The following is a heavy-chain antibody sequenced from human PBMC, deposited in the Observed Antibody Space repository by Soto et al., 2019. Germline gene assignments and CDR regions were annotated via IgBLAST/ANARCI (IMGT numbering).Heavy chain of an antibody. CDR1: GFTFSSYG. CDR3: QGGFYDYVWGSYRPTGF. V-gene: IGHV3-30*03. D-gene: IGHD3-16*02. J-gene: IGHJ4*02. CDR2: ISYDGSNK. Sequence: QVQLVESGGGVVQPGRSLRLSCAASGFTFSSYGMHWVRQAPGKGLEWVAVISYDGSNKYYADSVKGRFTISRDNSKNTLYLQMNSLRAEYTAVYYCQGGFYDYVWGSYRPTGFWGQGTLVTVSS.